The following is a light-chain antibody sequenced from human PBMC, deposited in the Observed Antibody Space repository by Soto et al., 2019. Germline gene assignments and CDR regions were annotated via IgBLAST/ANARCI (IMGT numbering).Light chain of an antibody. Sequence: EIVMTQSPATLSVSPGERATLSCRASQSVSSNLAWYQQKPGQAPRLLIYGASTRATGIPARFSGSGSGTDFTLTISRLEPEDFAVYYCQQYGSSTALTFGGGTKVDIK. CDR2: GAS. CDR3: QQYGSSTALT. J-gene: IGKJ4*01. V-gene: IGKV3-15*01. CDR1: QSVSSN.